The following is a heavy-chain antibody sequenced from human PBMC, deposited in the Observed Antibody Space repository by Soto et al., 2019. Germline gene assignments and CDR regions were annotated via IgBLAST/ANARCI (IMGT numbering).Heavy chain of an antibody. CDR1: GFTFSGYS. Sequence: GGSLRLSCAASGFTFSGYSMNWVRQAPGKGLEWVSSISSSSSYIYYADSVKGRFTISRDNAKNSLYLQMNSLRAEDTAVYYCARDYCSGGSCYSGVNAFDIWGRGTMVTVSS. CDR3: ARDYCSGGSCYSGVNAFDI. CDR2: ISSSSSYI. V-gene: IGHV3-21*01. J-gene: IGHJ3*02. D-gene: IGHD2-15*01.